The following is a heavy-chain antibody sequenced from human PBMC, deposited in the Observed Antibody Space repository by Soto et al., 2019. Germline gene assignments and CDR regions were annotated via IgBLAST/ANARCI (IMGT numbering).Heavy chain of an antibody. J-gene: IGHJ4*02. CDR1: GFTFSSYA. V-gene: IGHV3-30-3*01. CDR3: ARVGCTNGVCQRLFQYFDY. Sequence: PGGSLRLSCAASGFTFSSYAMHWVRQAPGKGLEWVAVISYDGSNKYYADSVKGRFTISRDNSKNTLYLQMNSLRAEDTAVYYCARVGCTNGVCQRLFQYFDYWGQGTLVTVSS. D-gene: IGHD2-8*01. CDR2: ISYDGSNK.